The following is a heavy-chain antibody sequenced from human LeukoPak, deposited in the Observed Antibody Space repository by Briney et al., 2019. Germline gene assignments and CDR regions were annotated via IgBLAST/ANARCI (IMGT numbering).Heavy chain of an antibody. J-gene: IGHJ5*02. D-gene: IGHD6-13*01. CDR1: GFTFSSYW. CDR2: ISGDGSRT. V-gene: IGHV3-74*01. CDR3: ARPYSSDWYGWFDP. Sequence: GGSLRLSCDASGFTFSSYWMHWVRQAPGKGLVWVSRISGDGSRTNYADSVKGRFTLSKDNTKNTLNLQMNSLRAEDTAVYYCARPYSSDWYGWFDPWGQGTLVTVSS.